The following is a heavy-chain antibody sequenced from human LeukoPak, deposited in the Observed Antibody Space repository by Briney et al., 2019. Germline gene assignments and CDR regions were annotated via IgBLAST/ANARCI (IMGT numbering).Heavy chain of an antibody. Sequence: PGRSLRLSCAASGFNFTGYGIHWVRQVPGKGLDWVAVIWYDGKNKHYADSVKGRFTIPRDTSKNTVYLQMNSLRAEDTAVYYCTRVSESGNSDYWGQGTLVTVSS. D-gene: IGHD4-23*01. V-gene: IGHV3-33*01. J-gene: IGHJ4*02. CDR3: TRVSESGNSDY. CDR1: GFNFTGYG. CDR2: IWYDGKNK.